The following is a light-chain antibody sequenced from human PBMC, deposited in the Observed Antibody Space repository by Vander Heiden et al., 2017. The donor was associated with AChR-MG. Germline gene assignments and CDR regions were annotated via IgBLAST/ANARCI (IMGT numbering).Light chain of an antibody. Sequence: DIQITQSPSSLSASVGDRVTIACRASQSISNYLNWYQQKPGKAPKLLIHTASSLQSGVSSRFSGSGSGTDFTLTISSLQPEDSATYYCQQSYSALWTFGQGTKVEI. J-gene: IGKJ1*01. CDR2: TAS. V-gene: IGKV1-39*01. CDR1: QSISNY. CDR3: QQSYSALWT.